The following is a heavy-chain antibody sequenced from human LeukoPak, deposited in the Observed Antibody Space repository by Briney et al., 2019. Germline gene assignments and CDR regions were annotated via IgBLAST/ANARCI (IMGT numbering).Heavy chain of an antibody. CDR2: ISGSGGST. CDR1: GFPFSIYG. J-gene: IGHJ3*02. V-gene: IGHV3-23*01. CDR3: ASESRYDSSGSDAFDI. Sequence: GGSLRLSCAGSGFPFSIYGMNWVRQAPGKGLEWVSAISGSGGSTYYADSVKGRFTISRDNAKNSLYLQMNSLRAEDTAVYYCASESRYDSSGSDAFDIWGQGTMVTVSS. D-gene: IGHD3-22*01.